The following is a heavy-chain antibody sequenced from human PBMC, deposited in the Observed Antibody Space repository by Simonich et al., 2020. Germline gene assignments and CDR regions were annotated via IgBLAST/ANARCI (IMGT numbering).Heavy chain of an antibody. CDR2: ISSSSSYI. D-gene: IGHD3-16*01. CDR3: AREQARGGAFDI. Sequence: EVQLVESGGGLVKPGGSLRLSCAASGFTFSSYSMNWVRQAPGKGQEGVSSISSSSSYIYYADSGKGRFTISRDNAKNSLYLQMNSLRAEDTAVYYCAREQARGGAFDIWGQGTMVTVSS. J-gene: IGHJ3*02. V-gene: IGHV3-21*01. CDR1: GFTFSSYS.